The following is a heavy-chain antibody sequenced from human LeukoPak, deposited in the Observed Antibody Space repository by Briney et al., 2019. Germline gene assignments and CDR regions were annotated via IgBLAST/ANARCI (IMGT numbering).Heavy chain of an antibody. CDR2: TYFRSKWYN. D-gene: IGHD4-23*01. V-gene: IGHV6-1*01. CDR1: GDSVASNNAA. Sequence: SQTLSLTCAICGDSVASNNAAWNWIRQSPSRGFEWLGRTYFRSKWYNDYAASVKSRITVNPDTSKNHFSLQLSSVTPEDTAVYYCARTYGGNCDYWGQGTLVTVSS. CDR3: ARTYGGNCDY. J-gene: IGHJ4*02.